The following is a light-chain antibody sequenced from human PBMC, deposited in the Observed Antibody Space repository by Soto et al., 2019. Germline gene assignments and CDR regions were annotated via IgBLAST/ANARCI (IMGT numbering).Light chain of an antibody. V-gene: IGKV1-39*01. CDR1: ENIGKY. CDR2: GAS. CDR3: QQSFSTHALT. Sequence: DIQMTQSPSSLSASVGDRVTITRRASENIGKYLNWYQQKQGKAPKIVIYGASSLQSGVPSRFSGSGSGTDFTLTISSLQPEDFAIYYCQQSFSTHALTFGGGTKVEIK. J-gene: IGKJ4*01.